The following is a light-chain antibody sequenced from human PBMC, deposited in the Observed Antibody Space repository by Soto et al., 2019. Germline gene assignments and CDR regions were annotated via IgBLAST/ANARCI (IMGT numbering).Light chain of an antibody. CDR1: QGISDY. CDR2: AAS. V-gene: IGKV1-27*01. J-gene: IGKJ3*01. CDR3: QKYNSAPRT. Sequence: DIQMTQSPSSLSASVGDRVTITCRASQGISDYLAWYQQKPGKVPKLLIYAASTLQSGVPSRFSGSGSGKEFTLTISSLQPEYVATYYCQKYNSAPRTFGPGTKVDIK.